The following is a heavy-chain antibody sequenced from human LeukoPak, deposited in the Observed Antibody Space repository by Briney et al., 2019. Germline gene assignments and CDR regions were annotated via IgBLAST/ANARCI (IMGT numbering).Heavy chain of an antibody. J-gene: IGHJ6*03. CDR1: GSSISSYY. Sequence: SETLSLTCTVSGSSISSYYWSWIRQPAGKGLEWIGRIYTSGSTNYNPSLKSRVTMSVDTSKNQFSLKLSSVTAADTAVYYCARVRLELSYYYYYMDVWGKGTTVTVSS. CDR2: IYTSGST. V-gene: IGHV4-4*07. CDR3: ARVRLELSYYYYYMDV. D-gene: IGHD1-7*01.